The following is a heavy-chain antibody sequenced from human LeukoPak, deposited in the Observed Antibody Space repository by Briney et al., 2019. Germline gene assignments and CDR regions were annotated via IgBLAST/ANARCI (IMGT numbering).Heavy chain of an antibody. Sequence: PGRSLRLSCAASGFTFSSYGMHWVRQAPGKGLEWVAVISYDGSNKYYADSVKGRFTISRDNSKNTLYLQMNSLRAEDTAVYYCASIPGYSSSFDAWGQGTLVTVSS. CDR3: ASIPGYSSSFDA. V-gene: IGHV3-30*03. D-gene: IGHD6-13*01. CDR2: ISYDGSNK. CDR1: GFTFSSYG. J-gene: IGHJ4*02.